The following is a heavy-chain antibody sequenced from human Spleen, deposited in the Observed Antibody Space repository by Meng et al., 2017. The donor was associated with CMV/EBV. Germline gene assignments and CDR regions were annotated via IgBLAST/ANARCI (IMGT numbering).Heavy chain of an antibody. J-gene: IGHJ4*02. CDR1: FSFSDYY. CDR3: ARVKSGSGYYPNWAFDF. Sequence: FSFSDYYMTWIRRGQGRGLEWVSYIGSSSNTIHYVEYVKGRFTISRDNAKNSLYLQMNNLRADDTAVYYCARVKSGSGYYPNWAFDFWGQGTLVTVSS. D-gene: IGHD3-3*01. CDR2: IGSSSNTI. V-gene: IGHV3-11*04.